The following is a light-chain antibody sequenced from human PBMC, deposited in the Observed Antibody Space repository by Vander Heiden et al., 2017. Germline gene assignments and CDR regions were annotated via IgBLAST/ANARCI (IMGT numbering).Light chain of an antibody. V-gene: IGLV1-44*01. Sequence: QSVLPQPPSTSGTPGQRVTISGSGSSSNIGSNAVNWYQQLPGAAPRLLIYNNDQRPSGVPDRFSGSKSGTSASLSVSGLRSEDEADYYCAAWDDSLTGLVFGGGTKLTVL. CDR1: SSNIGSNA. CDR2: NND. J-gene: IGLJ2*01. CDR3: AAWDDSLTGLV.